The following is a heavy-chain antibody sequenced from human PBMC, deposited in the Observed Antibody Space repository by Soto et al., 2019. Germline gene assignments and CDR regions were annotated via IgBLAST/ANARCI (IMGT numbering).Heavy chain of an antibody. CDR3: ARDLAVVVGARGYRY. CDR1: GYTFTIYG. V-gene: IGHV1-18*01. Sequence: ASLKVSCKASGYTFTIYGISWVRQAPGQGLEWMGWISAYNGNTNYAQKLQGRVTMTTDTSTSTAYMELRSLRSDDTAVYYCARDLAVVVGARGYRYWGQGTLVTVSS. J-gene: IGHJ4*02. D-gene: IGHD1-26*01. CDR2: ISAYNGNT.